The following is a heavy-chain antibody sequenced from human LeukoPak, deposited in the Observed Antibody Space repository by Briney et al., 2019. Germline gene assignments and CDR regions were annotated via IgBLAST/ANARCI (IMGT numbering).Heavy chain of an antibody. V-gene: IGHV1-18*01. CDR2: ISAYNGNT. CDR1: GYTFTSYG. J-gene: IGHJ4*02. Sequence: ASVKVSCKASGYTFTSYGISWVRQAPGQGLEWMGWISAYNGNTNYAQKLQGRVTMTTDTSTSTAHMELRSLRSDDTAVYYCARADYYDHPDTDYWGQGTLVTVSS. CDR3: ARADYYDHPDTDY. D-gene: IGHD3-22*01.